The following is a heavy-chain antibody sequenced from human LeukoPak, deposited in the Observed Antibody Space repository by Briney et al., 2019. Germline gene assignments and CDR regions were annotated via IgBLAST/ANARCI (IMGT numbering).Heavy chain of an antibody. CDR1: GDSITSYY. J-gene: IGHJ4*02. CDR3: ARRRGWKQQLVYFDY. D-gene: IGHD6-13*01. V-gene: IGHV4-59*08. CDR2: LYHRGTP. Sequence: SETLSLTCTVSGDSITSYYWSWIRQPPGKGLEWIGYLYHRGTPRYNPSLKSRVTMSADTSRNQFFLNLNSTTAADTAVYYCARRRGWKQQLVYFDYWGQGLLATVSS.